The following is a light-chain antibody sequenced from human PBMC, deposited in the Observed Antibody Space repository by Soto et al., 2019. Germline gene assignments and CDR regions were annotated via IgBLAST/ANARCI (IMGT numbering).Light chain of an antibody. CDR3: QQYNDWPWT. CDR2: GAS. Sequence: EIVLTQSPATLSLSPVEIATLSCRASQSVSSSYLAWYQQRPGQAPRLLIYGASTRATGIPARFSGSGSGTEFALTISSLQSTDFAVYFCQQYNDWPWTFGQGTTGDIK. J-gene: IGKJ1*01. CDR1: QSVSSSY. V-gene: IGKV3-15*01.